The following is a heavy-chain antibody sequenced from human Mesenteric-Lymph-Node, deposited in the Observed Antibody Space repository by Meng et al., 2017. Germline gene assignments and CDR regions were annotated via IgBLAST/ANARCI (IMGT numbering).Heavy chain of an antibody. J-gene: IGHJ4*02. V-gene: IGHV3-74*01. CDR2: INNDGRST. CDR3: ARNYDGGVDY. D-gene: IGHD4-23*01. Sequence: EVQLVESGGGLVQPGGSLRLSCAASGFTFSSYVIYWVRLAPGKGLEWVSRINNDGRSTGYADSVKSRFTISRENAKNTLYLQMNSLRAEDTAVYYCARNYDGGVDYCVQGTLVTVSS. CDR1: GFTFSSYV.